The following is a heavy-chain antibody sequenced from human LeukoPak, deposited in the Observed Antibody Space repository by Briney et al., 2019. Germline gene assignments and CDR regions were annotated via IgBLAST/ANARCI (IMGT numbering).Heavy chain of an antibody. D-gene: IGHD2/OR15-2a*01. CDR1: GFTFSNHA. V-gene: IGHV3-30*02. CDR2: IRSDGSDK. J-gene: IGHJ4*02. CDR3: AKIGSTFDY. Sequence: GGSLRLSCAASGFTFSNHAMHWVRQAPGKGLEWVAFIRSDGSDKYYADSVKGRFTISRDNSKNTLSVQMNSLRAEDTAVYYCAKIGSTFDYWGQGTLVTVSS.